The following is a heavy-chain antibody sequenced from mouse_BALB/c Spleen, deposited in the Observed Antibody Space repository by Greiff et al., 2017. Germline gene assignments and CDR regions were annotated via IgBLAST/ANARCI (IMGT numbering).Heavy chain of an antibody. Sequence: EVKLVESGGGLVKPGGSLKLSCAASGFTFSSYAMSWVRQSPEKRLEWVAEISSGGSYTYYPDTVTGRFTISRDNAKNTLYLEMSSLRSEDTAMYYCAKGGGSSYYFDYWGQGTTLTVSS. J-gene: IGHJ2*01. CDR3: AKGGGSSYYFDY. CDR1: GFTFSSYA. D-gene: IGHD1-1*01. V-gene: IGHV5-9-4*01. CDR2: ISSGGSYT.